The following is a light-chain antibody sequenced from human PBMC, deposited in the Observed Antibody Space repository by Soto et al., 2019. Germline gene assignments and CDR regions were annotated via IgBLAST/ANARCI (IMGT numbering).Light chain of an antibody. CDR1: QGISNF. CDR2: TAS. J-gene: IGKJ1*01. CDR3: QHYSLYSPWT. Sequence: IQLTQSPSSLSASVGDRVTITCRASQGISNFLAWYQQKPGKAPKLLIYTASTLQSGVPSRFSGSGSGTEFTLTISSLQPDDSATYYCQHYSLYSPWTFGQGTKVDIK. V-gene: IGKV1-9*01.